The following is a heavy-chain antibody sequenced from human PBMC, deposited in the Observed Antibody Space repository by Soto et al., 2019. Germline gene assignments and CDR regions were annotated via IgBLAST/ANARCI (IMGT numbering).Heavy chain of an antibody. Sequence: SVKVSCKASGGTFSSYAISWVRQAPGQGLEWMGGIIPIFGTANYAQKFQGRVTITADESTSTAYMELSSLRSEDTAVYYCARKVLPPYSSFYYYYGMDVWGQGTTVTISS. J-gene: IGHJ6*02. CDR3: ARKVLPPYSSFYYYYGMDV. CDR2: IIPIFGTA. D-gene: IGHD6-6*01. CDR1: GGTFSSYA. V-gene: IGHV1-69*13.